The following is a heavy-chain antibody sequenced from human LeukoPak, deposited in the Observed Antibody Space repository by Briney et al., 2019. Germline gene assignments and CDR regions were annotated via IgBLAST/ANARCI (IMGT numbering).Heavy chain of an antibody. D-gene: IGHD6-19*01. V-gene: IGHV4-39*07. Sequence: PSETLSLTCSVSGGSISLSYYYWGWIRQPPGKALEWIGSVYYSGTTSYNPSLKSRVTISVDMSKNHFSLRLSSVTAADTAMYYCARGTLYSGWSYYFDYWGQGSQVTVSS. CDR3: ARGTLYSGWSYYFDY. J-gene: IGHJ4*02. CDR1: GGSISLSYYY. CDR2: VYYSGTT.